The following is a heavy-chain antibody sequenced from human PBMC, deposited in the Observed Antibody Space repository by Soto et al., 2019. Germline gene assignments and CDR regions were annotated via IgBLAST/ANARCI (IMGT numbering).Heavy chain of an antibody. CDR2: IYYSGST. V-gene: IGHV4-31*03. D-gene: IGHD4-17*01. CDR3: ARGNYGDYGHSFDY. Sequence: PSETLSLTCTVSGGSISSGGYYWSWIRQHPGKGLEWIGYIYYSGSTYYNPSLKSRVTISVDTSKNQFSLKLSSVTAADTAVYYCARGNYGDYGHSFDYWGQGTLVTVSS. CDR1: GGSISSGGYY. J-gene: IGHJ4*02.